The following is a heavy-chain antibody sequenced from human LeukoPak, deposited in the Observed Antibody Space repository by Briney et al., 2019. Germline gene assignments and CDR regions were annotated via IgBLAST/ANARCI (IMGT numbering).Heavy chain of an antibody. D-gene: IGHD2-2*01. CDR1: GGSIISGDYY. J-gene: IGHJ3*02. CDR3: ARMHSSTFRAFDI. V-gene: IGHV4-30-4*01. CDR2: IYYSGST. Sequence: SSETLSLTCTVSGGSIISGDYYWSWIRQPPGKGLEWIGYIYYSGSTYQNPSLKSRLSISVDTSKNQFSLKLSSVTAADTAVYYCARMHSSTFRAFDIWGQGTTVTVSS.